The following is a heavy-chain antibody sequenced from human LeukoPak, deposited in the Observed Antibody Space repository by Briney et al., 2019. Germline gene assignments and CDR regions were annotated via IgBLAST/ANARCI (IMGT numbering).Heavy chain of an antibody. CDR3: ARWWGFDP. V-gene: IGHV4-39*07. CDR2: IYYSGST. CDR1: GGSISSSSYY. D-gene: IGHD2-15*01. J-gene: IGHJ5*02. Sequence: SETLSLTCTVSGGSISSSSYYWGWIRQPPGKGLEWIGSIYYSGSTYYNPSLKSRVTISVDTSTNQFFLKLNSVTAADTAVYYCARWWGFDPWGQGTLVTVSS.